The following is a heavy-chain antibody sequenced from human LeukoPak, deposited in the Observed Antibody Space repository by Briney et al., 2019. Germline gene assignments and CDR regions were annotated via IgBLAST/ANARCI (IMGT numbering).Heavy chain of an antibody. CDR3: ARAPDYYDSSGYYWGSYYYMDV. Sequence: ASVKVSCKASGYTFIGYYMHWVRQAPGQGLEWMGWINPNSGGTNYAQKFQGRVTMTRDTSISTAYMELSRLRSDDTAVYYCARAPDYYDSSGYYWGSYYYMDVWGKGTTVTVSS. D-gene: IGHD3-22*01. CDR1: GYTFIGYY. J-gene: IGHJ6*03. CDR2: INPNSGGT. V-gene: IGHV1-2*02.